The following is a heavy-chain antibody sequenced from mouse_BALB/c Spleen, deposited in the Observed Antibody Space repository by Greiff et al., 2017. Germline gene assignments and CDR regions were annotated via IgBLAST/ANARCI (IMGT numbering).Heavy chain of an antibody. CDR1: GYTFTSYY. D-gene: IGHD2-10*02. Sequence: QVQLQQSGAELVKPGASVKLSCKASGYTFTSYYMYWVKQRPGQGLEWIGEINPSNGGTNFNEKFKSKATLTVDKSSSTAYMHLSSLTSEDSAVYYCTRGYGNYEEVWFAYWGQGTLVTVSA. V-gene: IGHV1S81*02. CDR2: INPSNGGT. CDR3: TRGYGNYEEVWFAY. J-gene: IGHJ3*01.